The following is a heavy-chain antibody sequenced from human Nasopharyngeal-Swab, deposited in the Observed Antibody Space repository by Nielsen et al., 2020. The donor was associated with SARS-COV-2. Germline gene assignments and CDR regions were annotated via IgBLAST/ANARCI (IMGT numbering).Heavy chain of an antibody. V-gene: IGHV1-8*01. CDR1: GYTFTSYD. CDR3: ARDWVVVTAPDWFDP. D-gene: IGHD2-21*02. J-gene: IGHJ5*02. Sequence: ASVKVSCKASGYTFTSYDINWVRQATGQGLEWMGWMNPNSGNTGYAQKFQGRVTITADKSTSTAYMELSSLRSEDTAVYYCARDWVVVTAPDWFDPWGQGTLVTVSS. CDR2: MNPNSGNT.